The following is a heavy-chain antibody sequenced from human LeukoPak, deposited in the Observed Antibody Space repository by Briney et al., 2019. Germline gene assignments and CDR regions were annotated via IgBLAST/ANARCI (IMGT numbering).Heavy chain of an antibody. D-gene: IGHD3-10*01. J-gene: IGHJ4*02. V-gene: IGHV4-59*01. CDR2: IYYSGST. Sequence: SETLSLTCTVSGGSISSYYWSWIRQPPGKGLEWIGYIYYSGSTNYNPSLKSRVTMSVDTSKNQFSLKLSSVTAADTAVYYCARDIGSGLGYFDYWGQGTLVTVSS. CDR3: ARDIGSGLGYFDY. CDR1: GGSISSYY.